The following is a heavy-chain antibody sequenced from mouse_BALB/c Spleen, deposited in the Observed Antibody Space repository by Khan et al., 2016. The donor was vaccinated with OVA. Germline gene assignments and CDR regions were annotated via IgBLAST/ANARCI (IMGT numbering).Heavy chain of an antibody. D-gene: IGHD2-13*01. J-gene: IGHJ3*01. CDR1: GYTFTTYW. Sequence: VELVESGAELAKPGASVKMSCKASGYTFTTYWMHWVKQRPGQGLEWIGYIDPGTGYTEYNQIFKDKATLTTDKSSSTAYIQLSSLTSEDSAVYYCARRGLGDILVYWGQGSLVTVSA. CDR3: ARRGLGDILVY. CDR2: IDPGTGYT. V-gene: IGHV1-7*01.